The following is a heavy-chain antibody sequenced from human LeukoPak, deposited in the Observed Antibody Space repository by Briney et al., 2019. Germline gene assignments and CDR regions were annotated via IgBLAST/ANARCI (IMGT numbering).Heavy chain of an antibody. V-gene: IGHV4-4*07. Sequence: TSETLSLTCSVSGGSSSSYYWTWIRQPAGKGLEWIGRIYTSGSTNYNPSLKSRITMSVDTSKNQFSLKLSSVTAADTAVYYCARGTPYITSYYLDYWGQGTLVTVSS. CDR1: GGSSSSYY. CDR2: IYTSGST. D-gene: IGHD6-6*01. J-gene: IGHJ4*02. CDR3: ARGTPYITSYYLDY.